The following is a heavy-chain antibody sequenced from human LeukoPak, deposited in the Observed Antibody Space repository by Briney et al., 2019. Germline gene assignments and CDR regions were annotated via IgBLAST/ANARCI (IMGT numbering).Heavy chain of an antibody. CDR1: GFTFSSYG. CDR2: IRYDGSNK. Sequence: GGSLRLSCAASGFTFSSYGMHWVRQAPGKGLEWVAFIRYDGSNKYYADSVKGRFTISRDNSKNTLYLQINSLRAEDTAVYYCAKDGFPGRNDCSSTSCYIVDWGQGTLVTVSS. V-gene: IGHV3-30*02. J-gene: IGHJ4*02. CDR3: AKDGFPGRNDCSSTSCYIVD. D-gene: IGHD2-2*02.